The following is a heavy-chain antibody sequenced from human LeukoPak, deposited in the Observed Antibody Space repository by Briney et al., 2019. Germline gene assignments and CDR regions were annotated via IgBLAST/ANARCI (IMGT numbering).Heavy chain of an antibody. CDR2: IRRGTNGYTT. D-gene: IGHD3-22*01. CDR1: GFTFSDYI. Sequence: GGPLRLSCTGSGFTFSDYILDWVRQAPGKGLEWLGRIRRGTNGYTTEYAASVKGRFTISRDDSKNSLYLHMNSLKIEDTAMYHCSRDGAAGDDSAFDIWGQGTMVTVSS. J-gene: IGHJ3*02. CDR3: SRDGAAGDDSAFDI. V-gene: IGHV3-72*01.